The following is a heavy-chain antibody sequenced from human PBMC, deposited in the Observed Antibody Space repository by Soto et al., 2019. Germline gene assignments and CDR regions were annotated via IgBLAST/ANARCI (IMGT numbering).Heavy chain of an antibody. Sequence: EVQLLESGGGLVQPGGSLRLSCAASGFTFSSYAMSWVRQAPGKGLEWVSAISGSGGSTYYGDSVKGGFTISRDNSKNRLYLQMNSLRAEDTAVYYCAKHQGIWFGELSPYYYGMDVWGQGTTVTVSS. D-gene: IGHD3-10*01. V-gene: IGHV3-23*01. J-gene: IGHJ6*02. CDR1: GFTFSSYA. CDR2: ISGSGGST. CDR3: AKHQGIWFGELSPYYYGMDV.